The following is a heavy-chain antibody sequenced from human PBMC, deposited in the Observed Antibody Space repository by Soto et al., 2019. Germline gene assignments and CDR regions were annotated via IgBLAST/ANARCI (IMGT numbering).Heavy chain of an antibody. CDR3: ASQLKGVAGTGGQFDY. J-gene: IGHJ4*02. Sequence: QLQLQESGPGLVKPSETLSLTCTVSGDSISNSNYYWNWIRQPPGKGLEWIGSIYYSGSTSYNPSLRSRVTISGDTSKNQFSLKLSSVTAADTAVYYCASQLKGVAGTGGQFDYWGRGTLVTVSS. CDR2: IYYSGST. V-gene: IGHV4-39*01. D-gene: IGHD6-19*01. CDR1: GDSISNSNYY.